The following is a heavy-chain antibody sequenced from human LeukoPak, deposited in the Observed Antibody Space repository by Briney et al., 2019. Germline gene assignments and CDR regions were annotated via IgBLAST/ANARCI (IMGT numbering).Heavy chain of an antibody. D-gene: IGHD3-9*01. CDR3: ARVTDWLDY. J-gene: IGHJ4*02. V-gene: IGHV7-4-1*02. CDR1: GYTFTTYA. Sequence: ASVKVSCKASGYTFTTYAMSWVRQAPGQGLEWMGWINTNTGNPTYAQGFTERFVFSLDTSVSTAYLQISSLKAEDTAVYYCARVTDWLDYWGQGTLVTVSS. CDR2: INTNTGNP.